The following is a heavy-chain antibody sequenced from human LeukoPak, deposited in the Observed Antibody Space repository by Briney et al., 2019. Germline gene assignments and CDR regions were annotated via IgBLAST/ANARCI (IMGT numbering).Heavy chain of an antibody. D-gene: IGHD1-26*01. CDR2: INPTSGYT. CDR3: AREVVGGQFDY. V-gene: IGHV3-11*05. CDR1: GFTFSDYY. Sequence: GGSLRLSCAASGFTFSDYYMSWIRQAPGKGLEWLSYINPTSGYTPYADSVRGRFTISRGNAKNSLYLQMNSLRAEDTAVYYCAREVVGGQFDYWGQGTLVTVSS. J-gene: IGHJ4*02.